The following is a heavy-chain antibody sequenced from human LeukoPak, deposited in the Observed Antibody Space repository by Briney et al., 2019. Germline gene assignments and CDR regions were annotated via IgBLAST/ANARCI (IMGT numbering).Heavy chain of an antibody. CDR1: SGSISSSSYY. J-gene: IGHJ4*02. CDR3: ARDQRAYGSGTVNYFDY. CDR2: IYYSGST. Sequence: SETLSLTCTVSSGSISSSSYYWGWIRQPPGKGLEWIGSIYYSGSTYYNPSLKSRVTISVDTSKNQFSLKLSSVTAADTAVYYCARDQRAYGSGTVNYFDYWGQGTLVTVSS. V-gene: IGHV4-39*07. D-gene: IGHD3-10*01.